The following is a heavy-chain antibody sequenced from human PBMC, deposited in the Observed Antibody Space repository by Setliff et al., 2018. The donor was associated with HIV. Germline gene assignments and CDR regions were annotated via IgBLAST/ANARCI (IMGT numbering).Heavy chain of an antibody. CDR2: IIPIFGTA. Sequence: SVKVSCKVSGYTLSELSMHWVRQAPGKGLEWMGGIIPIFGTANYAQKFQGRVTITTDESTSTAYMELSSLRSEDTAVYYCARAGYSSSWSSIYYFDYWGQGTLVTVSS. V-gene: IGHV1-69*05. CDR3: ARAGYSSSWSSIYYFDY. D-gene: IGHD6-13*01. CDR1: GYTLSELS. J-gene: IGHJ4*02.